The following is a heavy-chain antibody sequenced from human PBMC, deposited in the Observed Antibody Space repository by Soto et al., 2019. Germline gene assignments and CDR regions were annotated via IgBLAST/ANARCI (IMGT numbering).Heavy chain of an antibody. CDR3: ARSGRAAAGTLDYYYMDV. V-gene: IGHV3-33*01. J-gene: IGHJ6*03. D-gene: IGHD6-13*01. CDR1: GFTFSSYG. Sequence: GGSLRLSCAASGFTFSSYGMHWVRQAPGKGLEWVAVIWYDGSNKYYADSVKGRFTISRDNSKNTLYLQMNSLRAEDTAVYYCARSGRAAAGTLDYYYMDVWGKGTTVTVSS. CDR2: IWYDGSNK.